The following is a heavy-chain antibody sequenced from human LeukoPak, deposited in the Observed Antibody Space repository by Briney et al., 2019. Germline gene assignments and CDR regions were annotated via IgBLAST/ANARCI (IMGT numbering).Heavy chain of an antibody. CDR1: GGSISSSSYY. D-gene: IGHD6-13*01. V-gene: IGHV4-39*07. CDR2: IYYSGST. CDR3: ARDSGGAAAGPFYYYYYYMDV. J-gene: IGHJ6*03. Sequence: PSETLSLTCTVSGGSISSSSYYWGWIRQPPGKGLEWIGSIYYSGSTYYNPSLKSRVTISVDTSKNQFSLKLSSVTAADTAVYYCARDSGGAAAGPFYYYYYYMDVWGKGTTVTVSS.